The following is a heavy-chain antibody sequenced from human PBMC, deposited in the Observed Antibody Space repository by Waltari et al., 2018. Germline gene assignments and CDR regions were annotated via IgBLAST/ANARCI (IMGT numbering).Heavy chain of an antibody. J-gene: IGHJ5*02. CDR3: ARLSHGESDP. CDR2: INHNRGGI. CDR1: GYTFTGYY. D-gene: IGHD4-17*01. Sequence: QVQLVQSGAEVKKPGASVQVSCKASGYTFTGYYMHWVRQAPGQGLEWTGWINHNRGGINSAQKFHGRLTITRDTSIRTAYMELSRLRSDDTAVDYCARLSHGESDPWGQGTLVTVSS. V-gene: IGHV1-2*02.